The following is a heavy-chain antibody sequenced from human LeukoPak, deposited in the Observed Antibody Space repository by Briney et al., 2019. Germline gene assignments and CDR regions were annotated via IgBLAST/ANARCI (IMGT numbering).Heavy chain of an antibody. Sequence: SETLSLTCTVPGGSISSYYWSWIRQPPGKGLEWIGYIYYSGSTNYNPSLKSRVTISVDTSKNQFSLKLSSVTAADTAVYYCARSLYPSFDYWGQGTLVTVSS. CDR1: GGSISSYY. V-gene: IGHV4-59*01. J-gene: IGHJ4*02. CDR2: IYYSGST. D-gene: IGHD2-2*01. CDR3: ARSLYPSFDY.